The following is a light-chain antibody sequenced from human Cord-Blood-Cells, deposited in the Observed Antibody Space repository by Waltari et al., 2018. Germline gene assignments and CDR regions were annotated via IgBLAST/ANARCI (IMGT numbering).Light chain of an antibody. J-gene: IGLJ2*01. CDR2: EVS. CDR1: SSDVGGYHY. V-gene: IGLV2-8*01. CDR3: SSYAGSNNLV. Sequence: QSALTQPPSASGSPGQSVTISCTGTSSDVGGYHYLSWYQQHPGKAPNLMIYEVSKRPSGVPDRFSGSKSGNTASLTVSGLQAEDEADYYCSSYAGSNNLVFGGGTKLTVL.